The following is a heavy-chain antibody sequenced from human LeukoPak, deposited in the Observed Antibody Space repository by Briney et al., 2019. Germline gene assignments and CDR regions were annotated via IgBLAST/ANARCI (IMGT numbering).Heavy chain of an antibody. CDR3: ARYYCSGGSCYSEPYYMDV. CDR2: INWNGGST. J-gene: IGHJ6*03. V-gene: IGHV3-20*04. Sequence: GGSLRLSCTVSGFTVSSNSMSWVRQAPGKGLEWVSGINWNGGSTGYADSVKGRFTISRDNAKNSLYLQMNSLRAEDTALYYCARYYCSGGSCYSEPYYMDVWGKGTTVTVSS. CDR1: GFTVSSNS. D-gene: IGHD2-15*01.